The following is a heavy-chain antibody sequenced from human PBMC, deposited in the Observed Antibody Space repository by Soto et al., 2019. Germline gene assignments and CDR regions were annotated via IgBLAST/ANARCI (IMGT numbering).Heavy chain of an antibody. D-gene: IGHD3-22*01. J-gene: IGHJ4*02. Sequence: SGKVSCKASGGTFSSYAISWGRQAPGQGLEWMGGIIPIFGTANYAQKFQGRVTITADESTSTAYMELSSLRSEDTAVYYCARETCRITMIGVVISTMIVVVITTKWGKGTPVTVSS. CDR3: ARETCRITMIGVVISTMIVVVITTK. CDR2: IIPIFGTA. V-gene: IGHV1-69*01. CDR1: GGTFSSYA.